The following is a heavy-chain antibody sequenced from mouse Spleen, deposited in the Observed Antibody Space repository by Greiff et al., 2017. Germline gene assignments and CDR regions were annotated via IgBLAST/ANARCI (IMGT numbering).Heavy chain of an antibody. Sequence: EVQLVESGPGLVKPSQSLSLTCSVTGYSITSGYYWNWIRQFPGNKLEWMGYISYDGSNNYNPSLKNRISITRDTSKNQFFLKLNSVTTEDTATYYCARGSEPIDYWGQGTTLTVSS. V-gene: IGHV3-6*01. CDR3: ARGSEPIDY. CDR1: GYSITSGYY. CDR2: ISYDGSN. J-gene: IGHJ2*01.